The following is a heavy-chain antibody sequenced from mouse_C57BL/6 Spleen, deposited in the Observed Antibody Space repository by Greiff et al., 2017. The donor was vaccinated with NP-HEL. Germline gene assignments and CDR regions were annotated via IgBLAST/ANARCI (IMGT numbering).Heavy chain of an antibody. V-gene: IGHV5-4*01. CDR2: ISDGGSYT. Sequence: EVQLVESGGGLVKPGGSLKLSCAASGFTFSSYAMSWVRQTPEKRLEWVATISDGGSYTYYPDNVKGRFTISRDNAKNNLYLQMSHLKSEDTAMYYCAREEDSSGPYYFDYWGQGTTLTVSS. D-gene: IGHD3-2*02. CDR1: GFTFSSYA. CDR3: AREEDSSGPYYFDY. J-gene: IGHJ2*01.